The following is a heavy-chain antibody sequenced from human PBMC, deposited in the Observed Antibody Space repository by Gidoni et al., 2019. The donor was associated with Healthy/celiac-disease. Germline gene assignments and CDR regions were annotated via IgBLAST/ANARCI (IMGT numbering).Heavy chain of an antibody. D-gene: IGHD3-22*01. CDR2: IWYDGSNK. J-gene: IGHJ3*02. CDR3: ARGGDSSALLWLVTGAFDI. Sequence: QVQLVESGGGVVQPGRSLRLSCAASGFPFSSYCMHWVRQAPGKGLEWVAVIWYDGSNKYYADSVKGRFTISRDNSKNTLYLQMNSLRAEDTAVYYCARGGDSSALLWLVTGAFDIWGQGTMVTVSS. V-gene: IGHV3-33*01. CDR1: GFPFSSYC.